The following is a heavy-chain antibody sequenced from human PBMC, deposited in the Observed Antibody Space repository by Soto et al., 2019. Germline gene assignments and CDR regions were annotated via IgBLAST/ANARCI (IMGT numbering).Heavy chain of an antibody. D-gene: IGHD6-13*01. CDR1: GYTFTSYD. J-gene: IGHJ4*02. CDR2: MNPNSGNT. V-gene: IGHV1-8*01. Sequence: GASVKVSCKASGYTFTSYDINWVRQATGQGLEWMGWMNPNSGNTGYAQKFQGRVTMTRNTSTSTAYMELSSLRSEDTAVYYCARDRSFIAAADPIDYWGQGTLVTVSS. CDR3: ARDRSFIAAADPIDY.